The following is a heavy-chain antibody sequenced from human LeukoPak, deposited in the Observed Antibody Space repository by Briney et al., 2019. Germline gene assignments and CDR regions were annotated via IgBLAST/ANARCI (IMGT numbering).Heavy chain of an antibody. CDR2: MNPNSGNT. Sequence: ASVKVSCKASGYTFTSYDINWVRQATGQGLEWMGWMNPNSGNTGYAQKFQGRVTMTRNTSISTAYMELSSLRSEDTAMYYCARLRTMINDAFDIWGQGTMVTVFS. V-gene: IGHV1-8*01. J-gene: IGHJ3*02. CDR3: ARLRTMINDAFDI. D-gene: IGHD3-22*01. CDR1: GYTFTSYD.